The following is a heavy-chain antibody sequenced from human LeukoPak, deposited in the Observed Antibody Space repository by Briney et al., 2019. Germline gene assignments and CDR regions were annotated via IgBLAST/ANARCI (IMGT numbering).Heavy chain of an antibody. J-gene: IGHJ6*02. CDR1: GFTFSSYG. V-gene: IGHV3-33*01. D-gene: IGHD3-10*01. CDR2: IWYDGSNK. Sequence: GGSLRLSCAASGFTFSSYGIHWVRQAPGKGLEWVAVIWYDGSNKYYADSVKGRFTISRDNSKNTLYLQMNSLRAEDTAVYYCARDTVLLWFGELGPSYGMDVWGQGTTVTVSS. CDR3: ARDTVLLWFGELGPSYGMDV.